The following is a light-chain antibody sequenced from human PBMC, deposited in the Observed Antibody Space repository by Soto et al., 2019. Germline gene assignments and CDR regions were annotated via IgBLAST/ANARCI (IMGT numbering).Light chain of an antibody. CDR1: QGISSW. Sequence: DIHMTQSPSSVSASVGDSVTITCRASQGISSWLAWYQQKPGRAPKLLIYVISTLQSGVPSRFSGSGSGTVFTLTISSLQPEDFATYYCQQGKSSPWTFGQGTKVDIK. CDR2: VIS. CDR3: QQGKSSPWT. V-gene: IGKV1-12*01. J-gene: IGKJ1*01.